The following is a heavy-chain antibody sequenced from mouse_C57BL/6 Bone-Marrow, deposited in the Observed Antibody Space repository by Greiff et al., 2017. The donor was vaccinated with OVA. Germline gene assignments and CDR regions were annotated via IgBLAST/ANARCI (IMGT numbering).Heavy chain of an antibody. V-gene: IGHV5-12*01. CDR2: ISNGGGST. CDR1: GFTFSDYY. J-gene: IGHJ4*01. D-gene: IGHD1-1*01. CDR3: ARGGGTTVVPYAMDY. Sequence: EVKLMESGGGLVQPGGSLKLSCAASGFTFSDYYMYWVSQTPEKRLEWVAYISNGGGSTYYPDTVKGRFPISSDNAKNTLYLQMSRLKSEDTAMYYCARGGGTTVVPYAMDYWGKGTSVTVSS.